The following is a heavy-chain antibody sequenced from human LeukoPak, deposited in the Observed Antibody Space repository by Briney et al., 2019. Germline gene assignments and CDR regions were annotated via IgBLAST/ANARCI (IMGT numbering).Heavy chain of an antibody. CDR2: IIPILGIA. CDR1: GGTFSSYA. CDR3: ARGSVESYSDY. Sequence: SVKVSCKASGGTFSSYAISWVRQAPGQGLEWMGRIIPILGIANYAQKFQGRVTITADKSTSTVYMELSSLRSEDTAVYYCARGSVESYSDYWGQGTLVTVSS. V-gene: IGHV1-69*04. D-gene: IGHD5-24*01. J-gene: IGHJ4*02.